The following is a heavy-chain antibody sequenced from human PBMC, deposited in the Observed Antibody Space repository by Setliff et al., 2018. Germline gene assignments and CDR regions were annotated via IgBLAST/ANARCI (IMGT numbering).Heavy chain of an antibody. D-gene: IGHD3-9*01. Sequence: GGSLRLSCAASGFNFGNYAMTWVRQAPGKGLHWVSSISGSGGGHIQYADSVKGRFTISRDNSKNTLYLQMNSLRAEDTAVYYCAKDQPYYDILTGYYSGWYFDLWGRGTLVTVSS. CDR1: GFNFGNYA. CDR3: AKDQPYYDILTGYYSGWYFDL. V-gene: IGHV3-23*01. J-gene: IGHJ2*01. CDR2: ISGSGGGH.